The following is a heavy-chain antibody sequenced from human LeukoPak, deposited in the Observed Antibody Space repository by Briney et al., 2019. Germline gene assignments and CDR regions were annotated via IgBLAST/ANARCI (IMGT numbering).Heavy chain of an antibody. V-gene: IGHV1-46*01. D-gene: IGHD3-10*01. J-gene: IGHJ3*02. CDR2: INPSGGST. CDR3: ARGTGLKAFDI. CDR1: GYTFTNYY. Sequence: ASVKVSCKASGYTFTNYYMRWVRQAPGQGLEWMGIINPSGGSTIYAQKFQGRVTMTRDTSTSTVYMELSSLRSEDTAVYYCARGTGLKAFDIWGQGTMVTVSS.